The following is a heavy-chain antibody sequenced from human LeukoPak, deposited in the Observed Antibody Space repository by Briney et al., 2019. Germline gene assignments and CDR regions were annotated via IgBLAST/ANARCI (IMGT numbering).Heavy chain of an antibody. J-gene: IGHJ6*03. CDR2: IYYRGST. V-gene: IGHV4-39*01. Sequence: SETLSLTCTVSGGSISSSSYYWGWIRQPPGKGLEWIGSIYYRGSTYYNPSLKSRVTISVDTSKNQFSLKLSSVTAADTAVYYCARHRSIVVVPAAYYYYYYMDVWGKGTTVTVSS. D-gene: IGHD2-2*01. CDR1: GGSISSSSYY. CDR3: ARHRSIVVVPAAYYYYYYMDV.